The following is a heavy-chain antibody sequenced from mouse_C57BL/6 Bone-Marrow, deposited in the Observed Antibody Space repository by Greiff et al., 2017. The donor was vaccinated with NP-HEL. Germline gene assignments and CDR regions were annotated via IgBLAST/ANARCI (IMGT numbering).Heavy chain of an antibody. D-gene: IGHD1-1*01. V-gene: IGHV1-53*01. J-gene: IGHJ4*01. CDR1: GYTFTSYW. CDR2: INPSDGCT. CDR3: SRRTVGATDYAMDY. Sequence: VQLQQPGTELVKPGASVKLSCKASGYTFTSYWMHWVKQRPGQGLEWIGNINPSDGCTNYNEKFKSKATLTVDKSSSTAYMQLSSRTSEDSAVYYCSRRTVGATDYAMDYWGQGTSVTVSS.